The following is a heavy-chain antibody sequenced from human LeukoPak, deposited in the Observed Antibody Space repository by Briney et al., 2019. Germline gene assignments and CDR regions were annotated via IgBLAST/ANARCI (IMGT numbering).Heavy chain of an antibody. D-gene: IGHD5-18*01. CDR1: GGTFSSYA. Sequence: SVKVSCKASGGTFSSYAISWVRQAPGQGLEWMGGIIPIFGTANYAQKLQGRVTMTTDTSTSTAYMELRSLRSDDTAVYYCARDSVYTAMVLHLFDYWGQGTLVTVSS. J-gene: IGHJ4*02. V-gene: IGHV1-69*05. CDR3: ARDSVYTAMVLHLFDY. CDR2: IIPIFGTA.